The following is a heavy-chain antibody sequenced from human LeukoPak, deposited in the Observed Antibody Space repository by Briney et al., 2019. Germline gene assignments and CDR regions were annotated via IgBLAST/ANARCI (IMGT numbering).Heavy chain of an antibody. V-gene: IGHV3-74*01. CDR3: AKDHYWSIDY. D-gene: IGHD3-3*01. Sequence: GGSLRLSCAASGFDFSSNWMHWVRHAPGQGLVWVSRIKGDGISTNYADSVKGRFTISRDIAKNALYLQMNSLRAEDTGVYYCAKDHYWSIDYWGRGTLVTVSS. CDR1: GFDFSSNW. CDR2: IKGDGIST. J-gene: IGHJ4*02.